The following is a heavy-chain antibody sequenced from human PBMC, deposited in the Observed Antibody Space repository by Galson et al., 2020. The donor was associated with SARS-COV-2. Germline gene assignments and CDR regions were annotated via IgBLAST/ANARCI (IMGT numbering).Heavy chain of an antibody. CDR3: SREGWQGGY. CDR2: IKGDGSET. Sequence: GGSLRLSCEVSGFTFNDFWMSWFRQAPGKGLEWVANIKGDGSETNYADFVKGRFSISRDNAENSLYLQMNSLRVEDSAVYYCSREGWQGGYWGQGTRVTVSS. V-gene: IGHV3-7*01. CDR1: GFTFNDFW. J-gene: IGHJ4*02. D-gene: IGHD6-19*01.